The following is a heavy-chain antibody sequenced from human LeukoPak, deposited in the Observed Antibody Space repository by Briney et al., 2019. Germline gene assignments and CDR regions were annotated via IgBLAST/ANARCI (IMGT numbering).Heavy chain of an antibody. J-gene: IGHJ4*02. D-gene: IGHD1-26*01. V-gene: IGHV1-69*13. CDR1: GGTFSSYA. CDR2: IIPIFGTA. CDR3: ARDRWGVGDHFDY. Sequence: ASVKVSCKASGGTFSSYAISWVRQAPGQGLEWMGGIIPIFGTANYAQKFQGRVAITADESTSTAYMELSSLRSEDTAVYYCARDRWGVGDHFDYWGQGTLVTVSS.